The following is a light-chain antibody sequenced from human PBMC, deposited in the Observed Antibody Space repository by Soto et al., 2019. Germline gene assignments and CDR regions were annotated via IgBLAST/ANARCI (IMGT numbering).Light chain of an antibody. CDR3: SSSTSSTRV. Sequence: QSALTQPASVSGSPGQSITISCTGTSSAVGGYNYVSWYQQHPGKDPKLMIYEVSNRPSGVSNRFSGSKSGNTASLTISGLQDDDEADYYCSSSTSSTRVFGGGTKVTVL. CDR1: SSAVGGYNY. V-gene: IGLV2-14*01. J-gene: IGLJ3*02. CDR2: EVS.